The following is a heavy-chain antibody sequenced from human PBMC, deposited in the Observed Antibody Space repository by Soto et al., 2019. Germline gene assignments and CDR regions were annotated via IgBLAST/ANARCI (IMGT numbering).Heavy chain of an antibody. Sequence: PSETLSLTCTVSGGSVSSGSYYWSWIRQPPGKGLEWIGYIYYSESTNYNPSLKSRVTISVDTSKNQFSLKLSSVTAADTAVYYCARGRYCSGGSCYSLTFSEYFQHWGQGTLVTVSS. CDR3: ARGRYCSGGSCYSLTFSEYFQH. CDR1: GGSVSSGSYY. V-gene: IGHV4-61*01. D-gene: IGHD2-15*01. CDR2: IYYSEST. J-gene: IGHJ1*01.